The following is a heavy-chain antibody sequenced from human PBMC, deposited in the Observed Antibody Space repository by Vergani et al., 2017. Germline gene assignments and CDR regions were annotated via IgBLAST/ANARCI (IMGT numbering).Heavy chain of an antibody. CDR2: ISGSGGST. CDR1: GFTFSSYA. V-gene: IGHV3-23*01. Sequence: EVQLLESGGGLVQPGGSLRLSCAASGFTFSSYAMSWVRQAPGKGLEWVSAISGSGGSTYYADSVKGRFTISRDNSKNTLYLQMNSLRAEDTAVYYCARDQVPAAIRLNVGNYMDVWGKGTTVIVSS. J-gene: IGHJ6*03. D-gene: IGHD2-2*02. CDR3: ARDQVPAAIRLNVGNYMDV.